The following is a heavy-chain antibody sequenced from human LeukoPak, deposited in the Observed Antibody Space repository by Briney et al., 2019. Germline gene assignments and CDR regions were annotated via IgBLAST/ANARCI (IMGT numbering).Heavy chain of an antibody. Sequence: SETLSLTCAVYGGSFSGYYWSWIRQPPGKGPEWIGEINHSGSTNYNPSLKSRVTISVDTSKNQFSLKLSSVTAADTAVYYCARAMDIVVVVAATPPAFDIWGQGTMVTVSS. V-gene: IGHV4-34*01. CDR1: GGSFSGYY. J-gene: IGHJ3*02. CDR2: INHSGST. CDR3: ARAMDIVVVVAATPPAFDI. D-gene: IGHD2-15*01.